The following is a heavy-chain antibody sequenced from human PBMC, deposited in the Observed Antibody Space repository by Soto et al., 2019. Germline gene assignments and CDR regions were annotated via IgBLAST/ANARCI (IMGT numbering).Heavy chain of an antibody. V-gene: IGHV1-69*05. CDR2: IMPIFGRA. CDR1: GGTFSNYA. D-gene: IGHD6-19*01. J-gene: IGHJ6*02. CDR3: ESWWKEAGIGGNYYYGMDV. Sequence: QVQLVQSGAEVKKPGSSVKVSCKASGGTFSNYAFSWVRQAPGQGLERLGGIMPIFGRADYAQKFRGRVTITTDDSTSKAHMELSSLRSEDTAVYYCESWWKEAGIGGNYYYGMDVWGQGTTVTVSS.